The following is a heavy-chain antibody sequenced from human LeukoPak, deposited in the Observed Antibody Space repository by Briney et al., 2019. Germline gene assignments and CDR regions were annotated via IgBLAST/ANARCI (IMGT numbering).Heavy chain of an antibody. J-gene: IGHJ3*02. V-gene: IGHV3-20*04. CDR2: INWNGGST. CDR3: AREMGGYCTNGVCYRGDAFDI. D-gene: IGHD2-8*01. CDR1: GFTVSSNY. Sequence: GGSLRLSCAASGFTVSSNYMSWVRQAPGKGLEWVSGINWNGGSTGYADSVKGRFTISRDNAKNSLYLQMNSLRAEDTALYYCAREMGGYCTNGVCYRGDAFDIWGQGTMVTVSS.